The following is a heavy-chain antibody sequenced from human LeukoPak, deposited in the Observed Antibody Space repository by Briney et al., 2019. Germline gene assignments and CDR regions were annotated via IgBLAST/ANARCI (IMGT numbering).Heavy chain of an antibody. CDR3: ARDYYDSSGYLRDY. CDR2: ISAYNGNT. V-gene: IGHV1-18*01. CDR1: GYTFTSYG. J-gene: IGHJ4*02. Sequence: ASVKVSCKASGYTFTSYGISWVRQAPGQGLEWMGWISAYNGNTNYAQKLQGRITMTTDTSTSTAYMDLRSLRSDDTAVYYCARDYYDSSGYLRDYWGQGTLVTVSS. D-gene: IGHD3-22*01.